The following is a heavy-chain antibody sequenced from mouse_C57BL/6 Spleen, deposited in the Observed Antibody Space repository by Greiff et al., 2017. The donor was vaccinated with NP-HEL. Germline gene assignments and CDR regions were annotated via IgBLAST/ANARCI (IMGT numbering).Heavy chain of an antibody. CDR1: GYTFTDYY. Sequence: VQLQQSGAELVRPGASVKLSCKASGYTFTDYYINWVKQRPGQGLEWIARIYPGSGNTYYNEKFKGKATLTAEKSSSTAYMQLSSLTSEDSAVYFCARGEYSNYVDYWGQGTTLTVSS. CDR3: ARGEYSNYVDY. CDR2: IYPGSGNT. D-gene: IGHD2-5*01. J-gene: IGHJ2*01. V-gene: IGHV1-76*01.